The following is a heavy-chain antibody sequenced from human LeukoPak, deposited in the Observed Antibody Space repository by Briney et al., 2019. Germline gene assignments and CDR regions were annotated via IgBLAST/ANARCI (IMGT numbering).Heavy chain of an antibody. Sequence: PSETLSLTCIVSGGSVNSSDYYWSWIRQPPGKGLEWIGYIYYRGSANYNPSLKSRVTMSVDTSKNQFTLRLSSVTAADTAVYYCARDRNPMSAFDIWGQGTMVTVYS. J-gene: IGHJ3*02. CDR2: IYYRGSA. V-gene: IGHV4-61*08. CDR3: ARDRNPMSAFDI. D-gene: IGHD1-14*01. CDR1: GGSVNSSDYY.